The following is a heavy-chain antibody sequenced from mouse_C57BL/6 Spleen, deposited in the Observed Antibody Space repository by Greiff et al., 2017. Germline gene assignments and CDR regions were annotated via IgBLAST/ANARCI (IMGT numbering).Heavy chain of an antibody. CDR2: IYPGDGDT. CDR1: GYAFSSSW. J-gene: IGHJ3*01. Sequence: QVQLQQSGPELVKPGASVKISCKASGYAFSSSWMNWVKQRPGKGLEWIGRIYPGDGDTNYNGKFKGKATLTGDKSSSTAYMQLSSLTSEDSAVYFCAREGYPWFAYWGQGTLVTVSA. CDR3: AREGYPWFAY. V-gene: IGHV1-82*01. D-gene: IGHD2-2*01.